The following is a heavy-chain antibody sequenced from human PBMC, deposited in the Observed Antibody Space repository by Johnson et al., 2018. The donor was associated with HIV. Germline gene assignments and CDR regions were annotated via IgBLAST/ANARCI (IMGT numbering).Heavy chain of an antibody. Sequence: QVQLVESGGGVVQPGRSLRLSCAASGFTFSSYGMHWVRQAPGKGLEWAAVISYDGKNKDYAEPVKGRFTLASDNSKNTLYLQFSSLRTEDTAVFYCARGGVVHDAFDMWGQGTMVTVSS. CDR3: ARGGVVHDAFDM. J-gene: IGHJ3*02. V-gene: IGHV3-30*03. CDR2: ISYDGKNK. CDR1: GFTFSSYG. D-gene: IGHD2-2*01.